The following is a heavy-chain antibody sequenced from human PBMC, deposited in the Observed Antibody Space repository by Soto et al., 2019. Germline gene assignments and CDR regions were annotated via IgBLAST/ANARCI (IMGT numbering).Heavy chain of an antibody. D-gene: IGHD5-18*01. CDR2: IYYSGST. J-gene: IGHJ6*02. CDR3: ARLDTAIVNFYYYGMEV. CDR1: GGSISSRSYY. V-gene: IGHV4-39*01. Sequence: SETLSRTYTVSGGSISSRSYYWGWIRQPPGKGLAWIGSIYYSGSTYYNPSLKSRVTISVDPSKNQFSLKLSSVTAADTAVYYCARLDTAIVNFYYYGMEVSGQGTTATVS.